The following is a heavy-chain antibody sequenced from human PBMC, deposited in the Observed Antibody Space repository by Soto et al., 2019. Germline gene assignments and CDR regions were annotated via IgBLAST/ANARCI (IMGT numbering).Heavy chain of an antibody. CDR2: INAGNGNT. Sequence: ASVKVSCKASGYTFTSYAMHWVRQAPGQRLEWMGWINAGNGNTKYSQKFQGRVTITRDTSASTAYMELSSLRSEDTAVYYCARDPGYCSGGRCYNWFDPWGQGTLVTVSS. J-gene: IGHJ5*02. D-gene: IGHD2-15*01. V-gene: IGHV1-3*01. CDR1: GYTFTSYA. CDR3: ARDPGYCSGGRCYNWFDP.